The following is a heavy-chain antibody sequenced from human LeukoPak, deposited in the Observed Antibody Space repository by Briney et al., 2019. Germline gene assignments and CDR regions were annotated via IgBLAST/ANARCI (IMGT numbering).Heavy chain of an antibody. V-gene: IGHV1-2*02. J-gene: IGHJ3*02. CDR2: INPNSGGT. CDR1: GYTFTGYY. CDR3: ARDFSAAGTDAFDI. Sequence: ASVKVSCKASGYTFTGYYMHWVRQAPGQGLAWMGWINPNSGGTNYAQKFQGRVTMTRDTSISTAYMELSRLRSDDTAVYYCARDFSAAGTDAFDIWGQGTMVTVSS. D-gene: IGHD6-13*01.